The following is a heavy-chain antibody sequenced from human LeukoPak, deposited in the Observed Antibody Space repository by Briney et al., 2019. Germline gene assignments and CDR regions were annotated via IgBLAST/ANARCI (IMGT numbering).Heavy chain of an antibody. Sequence: SETLSLTCAVYGGSFSGYYWSWIRQPPGKGLEWIGEINHSGSTNYNPSLKSRVTISVDTSKNQFSPKLSSVTAADTAVYYCARGDLGYCSGGSCYSATFDYWGQGTLVTVSS. V-gene: IGHV4-34*01. CDR1: GGSFSGYY. CDR2: INHSGST. CDR3: ARGDLGYCSGGSCYSATFDY. D-gene: IGHD2-15*01. J-gene: IGHJ4*02.